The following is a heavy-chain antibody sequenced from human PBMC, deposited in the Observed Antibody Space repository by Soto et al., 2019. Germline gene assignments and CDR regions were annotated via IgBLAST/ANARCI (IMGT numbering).Heavy chain of an antibody. V-gene: IGHV3-23*01. J-gene: IGHJ4*02. CDR2: ISGSGGST. D-gene: IGHD3-3*01. Sequence: LRLSCAASGFTFSSYAMSWVRQAPGKGLEWVSAISGSGGSTYYADSVKGRFTISRDNSKNTLYLQMNSLRAEDTAVYYCAKDPGLRFLDPPGNDYWGQGTLVTVSS. CDR3: AKDPGLRFLDPPGNDY. CDR1: GFTFSSYA.